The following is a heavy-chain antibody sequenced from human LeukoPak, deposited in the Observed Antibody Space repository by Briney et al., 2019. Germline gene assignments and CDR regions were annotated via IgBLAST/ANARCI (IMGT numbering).Heavy chain of an antibody. J-gene: IGHJ4*02. CDR1: GYTFTSYY. Sequence: GASVKVSCKASGYTFTSYYMHWVRQAPGRGLEWMGWMNPNSGNAGYAQKFQGRVTMTRNTSISTAYMELSSLRSEDTAVYYCASRYYDSSGYNYWGQGTLVTVSS. D-gene: IGHD3-22*01. CDR2: MNPNSGNA. CDR3: ASRYYDSSGYNY. V-gene: IGHV1-8*02.